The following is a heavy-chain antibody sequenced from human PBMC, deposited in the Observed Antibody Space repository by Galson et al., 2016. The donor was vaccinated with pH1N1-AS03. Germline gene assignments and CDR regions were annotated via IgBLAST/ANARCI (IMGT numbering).Heavy chain of an antibody. J-gene: IGHJ6*02. V-gene: IGHV2-70*04. D-gene: IGHD1/OR15-1a*01. CDR1: EFSITTSGVR. CDR3: ARIRLWNTGLDV. CDR2: IDSNDEK. Sequence: PALVKPTQTLTLTCTFSEFSITTSGVRMTWIRQPPGKALEWLGRIDSNDEKFYSTSLETRLTISRDIFKNQVVLTMTNMDPVDTGTYYCARIRLWNTGLDVWGQGTTVTVSS.